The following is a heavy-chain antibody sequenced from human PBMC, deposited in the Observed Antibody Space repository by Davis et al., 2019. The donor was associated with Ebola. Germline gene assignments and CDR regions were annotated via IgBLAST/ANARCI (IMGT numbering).Heavy chain of an antibody. D-gene: IGHD2-2*01. CDR2: INQDGSDK. Sequence: GGSLRLSCAASGFTFTNYAMSWVRQAPGKGLEWVANINQDGSDKHYVDSVKGRFTVSRDSTESSLYLQMNSLRADDTAVYYCATGVYQFNDWGQGTLVTVSS. CDR1: GFTFTNYA. J-gene: IGHJ4*02. V-gene: IGHV3-7*03. CDR3: ATGVYQFND.